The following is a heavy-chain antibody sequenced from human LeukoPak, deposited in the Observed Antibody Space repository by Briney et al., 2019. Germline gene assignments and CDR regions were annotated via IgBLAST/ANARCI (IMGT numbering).Heavy chain of an antibody. Sequence: PSQTLSLTCTVSGGSISSGDYYWSWIRQPPGKGLEWIGYIYYSGSTYYNPSLKSRVTISVDTSKNQFSLKLSSVTAADTAVYYCASLVVAVNDGNWFDPWGQGTLVTVSS. J-gene: IGHJ5*02. CDR3: ASLVVAVNDGNWFDP. V-gene: IGHV4-30-4*08. CDR1: GGSISSGDYY. D-gene: IGHD2-15*01. CDR2: IYYSGST.